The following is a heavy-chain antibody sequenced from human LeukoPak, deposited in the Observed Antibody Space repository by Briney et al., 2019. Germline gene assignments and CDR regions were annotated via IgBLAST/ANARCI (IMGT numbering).Heavy chain of an antibody. CDR2: ISSSSSYI. J-gene: IGHJ4*02. V-gene: IGHV3-21*01. CDR3: ARERRNYYDGSGYYNGFDY. CDR1: GFTFSSYS. Sequence: GGSLRLSCAASGFTFSSYSMNWVRQAPGKGLEWVSSISSSSSYIYYADSVKGRFTISRDNAKNSLYLQMNSLRAEDTAVYYCARERRNYYDGSGYYNGFDYWGQGTLVTVSS. D-gene: IGHD3-22*01.